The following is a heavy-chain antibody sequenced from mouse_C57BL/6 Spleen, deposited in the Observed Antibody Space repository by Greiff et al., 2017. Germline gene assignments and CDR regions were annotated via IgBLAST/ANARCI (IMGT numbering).Heavy chain of an antibody. CDR1: GYSITGGYY. J-gene: IGHJ1*03. CDR3: ARSTAFPYWYFDV. V-gene: IGHV3-6*01. CDR2: ISYDGSN. Sequence: EVKLLESGPGLVKPSQSLSLTCSVTGYSITGGYYWNWIRQFPGNKLEWMGYISYDGSNNYNPSLKNRISITRDTSKNQFFLKLNSVTTEDTATYYCARSTAFPYWYFDVWGTGTTVTVSS. D-gene: IGHD1-2*01.